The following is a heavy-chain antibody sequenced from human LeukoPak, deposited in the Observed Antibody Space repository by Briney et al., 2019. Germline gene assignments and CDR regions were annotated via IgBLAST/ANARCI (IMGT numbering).Heavy chain of an antibody. J-gene: IGHJ6*03. V-gene: IGHV4-39*07. CDR1: GASISNSSHY. Sequence: SETLSLTCIVSGASISNSSHYWGWIRQPPGKGLEWIGNIYYTGTTYYAPSLKSRVTISIDTSKSQFSLKVSSVTAADTAVYYCARQTTVTTWSYYYYYMDVWGKGTTVTVSS. CDR2: IYYTGTT. D-gene: IGHD4-11*01. CDR3: ARQTTVTTWSYYYYYMDV.